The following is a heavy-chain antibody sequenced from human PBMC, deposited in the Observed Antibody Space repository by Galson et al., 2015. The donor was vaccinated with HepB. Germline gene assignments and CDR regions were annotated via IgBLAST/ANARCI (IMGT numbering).Heavy chain of an antibody. D-gene: IGHD3-16*01. CDR2: VSYDGSKK. V-gene: IGHV3-30-3*01. CDR3: ARGGINKKPDY. CDR1: GFTFDRYS. Sequence: SLRLSCAASGFTFDRYSLIWVRQAPGKGLEWVAVVSYDGSKKYYADSVKGRFTISRDNSKNTLYLQLNSLRPDDTAVYYCARGGINKKPDYWGQGTLVTGSS. J-gene: IGHJ4*02.